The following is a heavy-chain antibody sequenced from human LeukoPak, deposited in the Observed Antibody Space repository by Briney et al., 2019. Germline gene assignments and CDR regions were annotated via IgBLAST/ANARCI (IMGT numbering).Heavy chain of an antibody. CDR2: ISYDGSNK. D-gene: IGHD6-19*01. J-gene: IGHJ6*02. V-gene: IGHV3-30-3*01. Sequence: GGSLRLSCAASGFTFSSYAMHWVRQAPGKGLEWVAVISYDGSNKYYADSVKGRFTISRDNSKSTLYLQMNSLRAEDTAVYYCARDRDGSSGWTRPFYYYYGMDVWGQRTTVTVSS. CDR3: ARDRDGSSGWTRPFYYYYGMDV. CDR1: GFTFSSYA.